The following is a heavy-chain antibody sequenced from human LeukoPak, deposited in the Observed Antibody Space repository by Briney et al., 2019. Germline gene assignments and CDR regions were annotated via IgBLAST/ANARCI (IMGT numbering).Heavy chain of an antibody. CDR1: GFTLSSYG. CDR2: ISYDGSNK. J-gene: IGHJ4*02. V-gene: IGHV3-30*18. Sequence: GGSRTLSCVVSGFTLSSYGMHWVRQAPGKGLEWVAVISYDGSNKYYADSVKGRFTISRDNSKNTLYLQMNSLRAEDTAVYYCAKPRYSSSSSAYYFDYWGQGTLVTVSS. D-gene: IGHD6-6*01. CDR3: AKPRYSSSSSAYYFDY.